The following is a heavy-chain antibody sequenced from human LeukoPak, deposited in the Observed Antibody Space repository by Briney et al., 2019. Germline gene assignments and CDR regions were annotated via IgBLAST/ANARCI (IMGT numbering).Heavy chain of an antibody. Sequence: GGSLRLSCAASGFTLSRYWMHWVRQAPGKGPVWVSRIRSDGSSTDYADSVKGRFTISRDNAKNTLYLQMNSPRAEDTAVYYCAREQGYYSVPGYWGQGTQVTVSS. CDR1: GFTLSRYW. D-gene: IGHD3-22*01. CDR3: AREQGYYSVPGY. V-gene: IGHV3-74*01. CDR2: IRSDGSST. J-gene: IGHJ4*02.